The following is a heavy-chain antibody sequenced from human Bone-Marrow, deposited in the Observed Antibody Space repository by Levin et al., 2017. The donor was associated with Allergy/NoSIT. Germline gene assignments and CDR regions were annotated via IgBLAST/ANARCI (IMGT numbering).Heavy chain of an antibody. CDR1: GFTLGSHA. V-gene: IGHV3-30-3*01. CDR3: ARDSYGGTSTWFPRNFYYYGMDV. Sequence: QAGGSLRLSCEASGFTLGSHAMHWVRQAPGTGLEWVTVISYDGSDIYYADSVKGRFTISRDNSKNTLYLEMRSLRAEDTAVYYCARDSYGGTSTWFPRNFYYYGMDVWGQGTTVTVSS. D-gene: IGHD4-23*01. J-gene: IGHJ6*02. CDR2: ISYDGSDI.